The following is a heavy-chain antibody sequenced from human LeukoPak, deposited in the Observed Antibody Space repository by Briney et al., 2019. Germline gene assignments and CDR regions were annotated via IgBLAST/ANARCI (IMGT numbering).Heavy chain of an antibody. J-gene: IGHJ4*02. V-gene: IGHV3-74*01. Sequence: SGGSLRLSCAASGFTFSSYWMHWVRQAPGKGLVWVSRINGDGSSTNYADSVKGRFTISRDNAKNTLYLQMNSLRAEDTAVYYCARSPGQCSGGSCATGYWGQGTLVTASS. CDR1: GFTFSSYW. CDR2: INGDGSST. CDR3: ARSPGQCSGGSCATGY. D-gene: IGHD2-15*01.